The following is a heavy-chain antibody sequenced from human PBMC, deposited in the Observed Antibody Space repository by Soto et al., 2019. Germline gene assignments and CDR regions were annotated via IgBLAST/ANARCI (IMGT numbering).Heavy chain of an antibody. Sequence: TLSLTCTVSGGSISSGGYYWSWIRQHPGKGLEWIGYIYYSGSTYYNPSLKSRVTISVDTSKNQFSLKLSSVTAADTAVYYCARVPIAARPGSRYYCYGMDVWGQGTTVTVSS. CDR2: IYYSGST. J-gene: IGHJ6*02. CDR1: GGSISSGGYY. D-gene: IGHD6-6*01. V-gene: IGHV4-31*03. CDR3: ARVPIAARPGSRYYCYGMDV.